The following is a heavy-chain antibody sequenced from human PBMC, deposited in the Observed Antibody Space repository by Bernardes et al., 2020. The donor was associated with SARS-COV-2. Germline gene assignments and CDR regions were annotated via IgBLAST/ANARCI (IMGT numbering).Heavy chain of an antibody. Sequence: ASMKVSCKASGYSFTMYHIHWVRQAPGQRLEWMGWIYPNTGDTEYAQKFRGRVTMTRDTPSTTAYMVLSGLRIDDTAVYYCVSVTWSRRDDFDVWGPGTLVTVSS. CDR2: IYPNTGDT. D-gene: IGHD3-3*01. J-gene: IGHJ3*01. CDR1: GYSFTMYH. CDR3: VSVTWSRRDDFDV. V-gene: IGHV1-2*02.